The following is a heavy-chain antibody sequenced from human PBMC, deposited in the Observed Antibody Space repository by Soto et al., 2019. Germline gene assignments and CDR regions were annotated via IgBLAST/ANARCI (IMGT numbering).Heavy chain of an antibody. CDR2: IKQDGSEK. Sequence: LRLSCAASGFTFSSYWMSWVRQAPGKGLEWVANIKQDGSEKYYVDSVKGRFTISRDNAKNSLYLQMNSLRAEDTAVYYCARDMAYGGKDWFDPWGKGTLVTVSS. CDR3: ARDMAYGGKDWFDP. CDR1: GFTFSSYW. D-gene: IGHD4-17*01. J-gene: IGHJ5*02. V-gene: IGHV3-7*01.